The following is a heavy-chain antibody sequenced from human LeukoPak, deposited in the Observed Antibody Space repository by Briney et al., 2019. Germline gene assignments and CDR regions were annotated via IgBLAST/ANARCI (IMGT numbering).Heavy chain of an antibody. V-gene: IGHV1-69*13. J-gene: IGHJ6*02. Sequence: SVNVSCTASGGTFSSYAISWVRQAPGQGLEWMGGIIPIFGTANYAQKFQGRVTITADESTSTAYMELSSLRSEDTAVYYCAREMGDGTYYTYGMDVWGQGTTVTVSS. CDR1: GGTFSSYA. CDR3: AREMGDGTYYTYGMDV. D-gene: IGHD3-16*01. CDR2: IIPIFGTA.